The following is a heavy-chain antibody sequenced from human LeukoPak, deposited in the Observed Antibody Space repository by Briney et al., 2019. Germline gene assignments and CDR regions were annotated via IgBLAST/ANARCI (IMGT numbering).Heavy chain of an antibody. V-gene: IGHV3-53*03. CDR1: GFNVVDDA. CDR2: IFSGGGS. Sequence: GGSLRLSCAASGFNVVDDAMNWVRQTPGKGPEWVSIIFSGGGSYYAESVKGRFTVFRDNSKNTLYLQMDRLRDEDTAVCYCAQGYGSYSWGQGTLVTVSS. D-gene: IGHD1-26*01. CDR3: AQGYGSYS. J-gene: IGHJ4*02.